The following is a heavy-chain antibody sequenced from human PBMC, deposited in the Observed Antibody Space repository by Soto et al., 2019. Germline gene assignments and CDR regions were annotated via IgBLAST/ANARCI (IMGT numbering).Heavy chain of an antibody. J-gene: IGHJ3*02. CDR1: GYTFTSYG. D-gene: IGHD6-19*01. Sequence: GASVKVSCKASGYTFTSYGISWVRQAPGQGLEWMGWISAYNGSTTYAQKFQGRVTLTRDTSTNTVNMELSSLRSEDTAVYYCAREKWLVRRNDPFDIWGQGTMVTVSS. CDR2: ISAYNGST. CDR3: AREKWLVRRNDPFDI. V-gene: IGHV1-18*01.